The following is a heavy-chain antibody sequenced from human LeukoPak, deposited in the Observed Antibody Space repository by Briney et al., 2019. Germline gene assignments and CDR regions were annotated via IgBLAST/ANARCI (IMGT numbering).Heavy chain of an antibody. D-gene: IGHD1-14*01. CDR2: IGPTGTDR. CDR3: ATETIGRHYDY. Sequence: SGGSLRLSCAASGFTFSSCGFNWVRQAPGKGLEWVSSIGPTGTDRYYADSVRGRFTISRDNAKNSMYLHMDSLRDEDTAVYYCATETIGRHYDYWGQGTLLTVSS. CDR1: GFTFSSCG. J-gene: IGHJ4*02. V-gene: IGHV3-21*01.